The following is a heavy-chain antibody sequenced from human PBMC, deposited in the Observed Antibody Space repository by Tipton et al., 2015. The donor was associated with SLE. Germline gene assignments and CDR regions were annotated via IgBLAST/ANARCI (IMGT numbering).Heavy chain of an antibody. D-gene: IGHD3-3*01. CDR2: IKQDGSEI. CDR3: ARRNDFWSGYRAFDI. CDR1: GFTFSSYG. V-gene: IGHV3-7*01. Sequence: GSLRLSCAASGFTFSSYGMHWVRQAPGKGLEWVANIKQDGSEIYYVDSVKGRFTISRDNAKNSLYLQMNSLRAEDTAVYYCARRNDFWSGYRAFDIWGQGTMVTVSS. J-gene: IGHJ3*02.